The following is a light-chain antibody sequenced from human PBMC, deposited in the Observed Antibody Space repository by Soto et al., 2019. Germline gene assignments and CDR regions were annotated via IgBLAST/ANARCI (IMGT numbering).Light chain of an antibody. J-gene: IGKJ1*01. CDR1: QSXSNY. CDR2: DAS. V-gene: IGKV1-27*01. CDR3: QKYNRATWT. Sequence: MQMAYGPSSLSSSGGDGFTTTCRASQSXSNYLALYQQKPGKVPKFLXDDASTLQSGGPSRLSGSGSATDFTRTISSMQPEYGDTYYYQKYNRATWTFGQGTKVDIK.